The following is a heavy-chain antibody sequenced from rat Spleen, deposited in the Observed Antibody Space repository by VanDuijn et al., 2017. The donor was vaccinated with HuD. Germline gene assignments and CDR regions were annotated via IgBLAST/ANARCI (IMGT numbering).Heavy chain of an antibody. V-gene: IGHV5-29*01. CDR1: GFTFSDYY. D-gene: IGHD1-2*01. J-gene: IGHJ2*01. CDR3: VRHRDYYNSYVYAFDY. CDR2: FSYDGRTT. Sequence: EVQLVESDGGLVRPGRSLKLSCAASGFTFSDYYMAWVRQAPPEGLEWVATFSYDGRTTYYRDSVKGRFTISRDNAKSTLYLQMDSLRSEDTATYYCVRHRDYYNSYVYAFDYWGQGVMVTVSS.